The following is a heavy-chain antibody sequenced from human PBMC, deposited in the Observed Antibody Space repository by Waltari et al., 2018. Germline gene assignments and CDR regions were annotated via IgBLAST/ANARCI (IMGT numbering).Heavy chain of an antibody. CDR3: ARALYRIVVVPAALDY. Sequence: EVQLVESGGGLVQPGGSLRLSCAASGFTFSSYEMNWVRQAPGKGLEWVSYISSSGSTIYYADSVKGRFIISRDNAKNSLYLQMNSLRAEDTAVYYCARALYRIVVVPAALDYWGQGTLVTVSS. CDR1: GFTFSSYE. V-gene: IGHV3-48*03. D-gene: IGHD2-2*01. J-gene: IGHJ4*02. CDR2: ISSSGSTI.